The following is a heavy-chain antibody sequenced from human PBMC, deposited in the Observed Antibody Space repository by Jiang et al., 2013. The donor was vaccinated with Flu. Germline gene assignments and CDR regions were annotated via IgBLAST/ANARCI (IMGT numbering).Heavy chain of an antibody. CDR2: VDPRDSYT. D-gene: IGHD2-15*01. Sequence: GAEVKKPGESLRISCTGSGYSFTSYWITWVRQMPGKGLEWMGRVDPRDSYTNYSPSFQGHVTISADKSISTAYLQWSSLKASDTAMYYCARREDNYYYGMDVWGKGTTVTVSS. CDR1: GYSFTSYW. J-gene: IGHJ6*04. V-gene: IGHV5-10-1*01. CDR3: ARREDNYYYGMDV.